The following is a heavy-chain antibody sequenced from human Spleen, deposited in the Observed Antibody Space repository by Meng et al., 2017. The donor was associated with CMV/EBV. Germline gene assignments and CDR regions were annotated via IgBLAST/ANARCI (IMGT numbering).Heavy chain of an antibody. V-gene: IGHV4-59*12. J-gene: IGHJ4*02. CDR3: AKVEQLASVFFDY. D-gene: IGHD6-6*01. Sequence: GSLRLSCTVSGGSISSYYWSWIRQPPGKGLEWIGYIYYSGSTNYNPSLKSRVTISVDTSKNQFSLNLSSVTAADTAVYYCAKVEQLASVFFDYWGQGTLVTVSS. CDR1: GGSISSYY. CDR2: IYYSGST.